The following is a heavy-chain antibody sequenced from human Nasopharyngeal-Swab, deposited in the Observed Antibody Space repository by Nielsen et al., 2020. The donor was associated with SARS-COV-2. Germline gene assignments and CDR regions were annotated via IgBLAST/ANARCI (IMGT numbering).Heavy chain of an antibody. Sequence: GGSLRLSCAASGFTFSSYWMSWVRQAPGKGLECVANIKQDGSEKYYVDSVKGRFTISRDNAKNSLYLQMNSLRAEDTAVYYCARDTYSSSSQLYYYGMDVWGQGTTVTVSS. CDR1: GFTFSSYW. J-gene: IGHJ6*02. CDR3: ARDTYSSSSQLYYYGMDV. D-gene: IGHD6-6*01. CDR2: IKQDGSEK. V-gene: IGHV3-7*01.